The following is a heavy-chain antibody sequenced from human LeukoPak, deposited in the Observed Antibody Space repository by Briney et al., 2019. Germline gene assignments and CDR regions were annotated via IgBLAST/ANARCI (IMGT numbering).Heavy chain of an antibody. V-gene: IGHV1-2*02. D-gene: IGHD3-22*01. Sequence: GASVKVSCKASGYTFTGYYMHWVRQAPGQGLEWMGWINPNSGGTNYAQKFQGRVTMTRDTSISTAYMELSRLRSDDTAVYYCASLPQTDYYDSSERGDDFDYWGQGTLVTVSS. CDR3: ASLPQTDYYDSSERGDDFDY. CDR2: INPNSGGT. J-gene: IGHJ4*02. CDR1: GYTFTGYY.